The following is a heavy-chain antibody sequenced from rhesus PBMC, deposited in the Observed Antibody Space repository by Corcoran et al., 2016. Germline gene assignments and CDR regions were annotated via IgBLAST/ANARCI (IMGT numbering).Heavy chain of an antibody. CDR3: ARDFSGYSSGWYYFDD. V-gene: IGHV4-127*01. D-gene: IGHD6-31*01. J-gene: IGHJ4*01. CDR2: IYGGRRST. Sequence: QVQLQESGPGLVKPSETLSLTCAVSGYSISSGYGWGWIRQPPGKGLELIGQIYGGRRSTYYNPSLNSRVSGSKDTSKNQFSLNLSSVTAAETAVYYCARDFSGYSSGWYYFDDWGQGVLVTVSS. CDR1: GYSISSGYG.